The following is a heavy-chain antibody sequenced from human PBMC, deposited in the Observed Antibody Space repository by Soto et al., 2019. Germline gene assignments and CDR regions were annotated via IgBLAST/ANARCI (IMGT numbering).Heavy chain of an antibody. J-gene: IGHJ4*02. D-gene: IGHD2-21*02. CDR1: GFIFSNSV. Sequence: GGSLRFSCAACGFIFSNSVFHWVHQAHGKGLAWVAVISYDGNSKHYADSGKGRFTISRDNSKSTLYVQMNSLRAEDTAVYYCARAYGGDDGALDHWGQGTLVTSPQ. CDR2: ISYDGNSK. CDR3: ARAYGGDDGALDH. V-gene: IGHV3-30-3*01.